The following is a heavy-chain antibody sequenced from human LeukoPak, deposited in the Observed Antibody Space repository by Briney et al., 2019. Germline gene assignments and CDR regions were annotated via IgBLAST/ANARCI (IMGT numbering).Heavy chain of an antibody. CDR2: ISWNSDSI. CDR3: AKDVSSSGYFDYMDV. Sequence: HPGRSLRLSCAASGFTFDDYTMHWVRQVPGKGLEWVSGISWNSDSIAYADSVKGRFTISRDNAKNSLFLQLNSLRAEDTALYYCAKDVSSSGYFDYMDVWGKGTTVTISS. D-gene: IGHD3-22*01. V-gene: IGHV3-9*01. J-gene: IGHJ6*03. CDR1: GFTFDDYT.